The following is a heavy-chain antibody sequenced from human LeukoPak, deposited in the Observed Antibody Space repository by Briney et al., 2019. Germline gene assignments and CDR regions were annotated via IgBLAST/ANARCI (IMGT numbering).Heavy chain of an antibody. CDR3: ARPPMLICSGGYCCFDY. CDR1: GFTFSSYA. CDR2: ISYDGSNK. V-gene: IGHV3-30*03. D-gene: IGHD2-15*01. J-gene: IGHJ4*02. Sequence: PGGSLRLSCAASGFTFSSYAMHWVRQAPGKGLEWVAVISYDGSNKYYADFVKGRFTISRDNSKNTLYLQMNSLRAEDTAVYYCARPPMLICSGGYCCFDYWGQGTLVTVSS.